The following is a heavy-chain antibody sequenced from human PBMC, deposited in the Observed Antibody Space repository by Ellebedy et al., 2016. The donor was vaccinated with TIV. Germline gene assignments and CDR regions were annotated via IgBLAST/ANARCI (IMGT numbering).Heavy chain of an antibody. CDR3: AREGSGWSDYYYYGMDV. J-gene: IGHJ6*02. D-gene: IGHD6-19*01. CDR2: INPNSGGT. CDR1: GYTFTGYY. V-gene: IGHV1-2*02. Sequence: ASVKVSXKASGYTFTGYYMHWVRQAPGQGLEWMGWINPNSGGTNYAQKFQGRVTMTRDTSISTAYMELSRLRSDDTAVYYCAREGSGWSDYYYYGMDVWGQGTTVTVSS.